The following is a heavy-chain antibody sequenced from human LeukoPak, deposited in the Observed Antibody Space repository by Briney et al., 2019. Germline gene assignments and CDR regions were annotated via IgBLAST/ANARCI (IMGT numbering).Heavy chain of an antibody. D-gene: IGHD4-11*01. CDR2: IKSKTDGGTT. CDR1: GFTFSNAW. CDR3: TTEPLPDSNYPFDY. V-gene: IGHV3-15*01. Sequence: GGSLRLSCAASGFTFSNAWMSWVRQAPGKGLEWVGRIKSKTDGGTTDYAAPVKGRFTISRDDSKNTLYLQMNSLKTEDTAVYYCTTEPLPDSNYPFDYWGQGTLVTVSS. J-gene: IGHJ4*02.